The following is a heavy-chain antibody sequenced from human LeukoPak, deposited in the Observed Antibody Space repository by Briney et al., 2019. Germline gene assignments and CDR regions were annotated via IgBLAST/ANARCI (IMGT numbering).Heavy chain of an antibody. J-gene: IGHJ4*02. CDR2: IRDSGSST. D-gene: IGHD1-26*01. CDR3: AKYGPQDSGSSHFDY. Sequence: GGSLRLSCAASGFTFSSYWMSWVRQAPGKGLEWVSAIRDSGSSTHYADSVKGRFTTSRDNSKNTLFLQMNSLRAEDTAIYYCAKYGPQDSGSSHFDYWGQGALVTVSS. V-gene: IGHV3-23*01. CDR1: GFTFSSYW.